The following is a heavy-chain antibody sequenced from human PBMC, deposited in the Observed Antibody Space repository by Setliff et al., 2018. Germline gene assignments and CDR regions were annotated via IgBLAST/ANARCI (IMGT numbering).Heavy chain of an antibody. CDR2: IDPRDDFT. CDR3: AIDYGPTGTPYH. Sequence: SCKASGYSFSDFYMHWVRQVPGEGLEALGRIDPRDDFTVYAERFKDRLTITADTSTDTSYMEMSSLGFEDTAVYYCAIDYGPTGTPYHWGQGTQVTVSS. J-gene: IGHJ4*02. CDR1: GYSFSDFY. V-gene: IGHV1-69-2*01. D-gene: IGHD1-1*01.